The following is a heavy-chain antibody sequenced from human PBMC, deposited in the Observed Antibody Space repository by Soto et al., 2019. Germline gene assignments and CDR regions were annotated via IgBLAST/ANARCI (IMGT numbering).Heavy chain of an antibody. V-gene: IGHV4-39*02. CDR3: AREGGRYCTGGSCQVDY. D-gene: IGHD2-15*01. Sequence: QLQLQESGPGLVKPSETLSLTCTVSGGSISSSSYYWGWIRQPPGKGLEWIGSIYYSGNTYYTPSLKRRVTISVDTSKNPFSLKLSSVTAADTAVYYCAREGGRYCTGGSCQVDYWGQGTLVTVSS. J-gene: IGHJ4*02. CDR2: IYYSGNT. CDR1: GGSISSSSYY.